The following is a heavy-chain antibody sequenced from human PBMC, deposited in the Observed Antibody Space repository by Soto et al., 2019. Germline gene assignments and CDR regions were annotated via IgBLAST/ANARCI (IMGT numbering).Heavy chain of an antibody. CDR1: GDSISSGDYY. D-gene: IGHD3-10*01. CDR3: ARDYYGSPLAMDV. Sequence: PSETLSLTCTVSGDSISSGDYYWSWIRQPPGKGLEWIGYIYNSGSTYYNPSLKSRVTISVDTSKNQVSLKLRSVTAADTAVYYCARDYYGSPLAMDVWGQGTTVT. CDR2: IYNSGST. V-gene: IGHV4-30-4*01. J-gene: IGHJ6*02.